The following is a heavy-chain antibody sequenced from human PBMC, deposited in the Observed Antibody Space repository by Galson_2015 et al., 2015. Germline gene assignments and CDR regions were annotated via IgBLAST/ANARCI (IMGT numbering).Heavy chain of an antibody. D-gene: IGHD3-22*01. CDR1: GFTFNDYA. CDR2: ISWNSGSI. J-gene: IGHJ3*02. Sequence: SLRLSCAASGFTFNDYAMHWVRQAPGKGLEWVSSISWNSGSIGYADSVKGRFTISRDNAKNSLYLQMNSLRAEDTALYYCAKDTLTPRYYDSSGYKGAFDIWGQGTMVTVSS. CDR3: AKDTLTPRYYDSSGYKGAFDI. V-gene: IGHV3-9*01.